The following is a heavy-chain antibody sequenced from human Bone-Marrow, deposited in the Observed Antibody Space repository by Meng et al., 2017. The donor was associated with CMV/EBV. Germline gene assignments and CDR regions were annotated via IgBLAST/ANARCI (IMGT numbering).Heavy chain of an antibody. D-gene: IGHD3-10*01. Sequence: GGSLRLSCVASGFIFSSYEMSWVRQDPGKGLEWLAHISSGATNTYHADSVKDRFTISRDNAKNPRYLQMNSLSDEDTAVNYCAKDTRWFGLDFWGHGTLVTVSS. J-gene: IGHJ4*01. V-gene: IGHV3-48*03. CDR2: ISSGATNT. CDR3: AKDTRWFGLDF. CDR1: GFIFSSYE.